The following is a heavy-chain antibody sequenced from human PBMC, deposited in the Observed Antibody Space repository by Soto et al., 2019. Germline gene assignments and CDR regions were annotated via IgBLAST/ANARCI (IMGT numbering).Heavy chain of an antibody. D-gene: IGHD6-13*01. V-gene: IGHV3-7*01. CDR1: GFTFRSFF. CDR2: IKGDGSEK. CDR3: AREGEPYSRACRKCGAFDY. Sequence: GGSLRLSCSASGFTFRSFFMSWVRQAPGKGLEWVANIKGDGSEKYYVDSVKGRFTVSSDNAKNSLYLQMNSLRPEDTAMYYCAREGEPYSRACRKCGAFDYWGQGTLVTVSS. J-gene: IGHJ4*02.